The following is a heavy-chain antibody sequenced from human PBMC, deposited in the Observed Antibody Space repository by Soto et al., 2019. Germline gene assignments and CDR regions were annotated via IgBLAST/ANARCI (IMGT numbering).Heavy chain of an antibody. V-gene: IGHV4-39*01. CDR3: ARLHCASPNCVPLDP. CDR2: IYYSGTS. Sequence: QLQLQESGPGLVKPSETLSLTCTVSGGSIRDDRYYWGWIRQPPGKGLEWIGSIYYSGTSSYNPSLKSRVTMSVDTSTKQLSLRLSSVTAADPAVYYCARLHCASPNCVPLDPWGQGTLVIVSS. D-gene: IGHD2-2*01. J-gene: IGHJ5*02. CDR1: GGSIRDDRYY.